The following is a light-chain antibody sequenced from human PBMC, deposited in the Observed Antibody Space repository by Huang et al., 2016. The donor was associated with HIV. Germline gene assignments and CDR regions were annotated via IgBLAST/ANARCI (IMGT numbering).Light chain of an antibody. CDR2: VAS. CDR3: QQYDTWPLT. J-gene: IGKJ4*01. CDR1: QSVSSN. V-gene: IGKV3D-15*01. Sequence: EIVMTQSPATLSVSPGERATLPCRASQSVSSNLAWYQQKPGQAPSRLIYVASTRDTGIPARFSGSGSGTDFTLIINSLQSEDFVIYYCQQYDTWPLTFGGGTKVEIK.